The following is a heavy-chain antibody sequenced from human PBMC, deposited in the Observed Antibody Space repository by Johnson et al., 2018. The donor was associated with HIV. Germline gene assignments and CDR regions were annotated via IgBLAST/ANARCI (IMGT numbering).Heavy chain of an antibody. CDR1: GFTFDDYG. J-gene: IGHJ3*02. CDR3: ASNWNEGVTDAPPAFDI. CDR2: INWNGGST. V-gene: IGHV3-20*04. Sequence: VQLVESGGGVVRPGGSLRLSCAASGFTFDDYGMSWVRQAPGKGLEWVSGINWNGGSTGYADSVKGRFTISRDNAKNSLYLQMNSLRAEDTALYYCASNWNEGVTDAPPAFDIWGQGTMVTVSS. D-gene: IGHD1-1*01.